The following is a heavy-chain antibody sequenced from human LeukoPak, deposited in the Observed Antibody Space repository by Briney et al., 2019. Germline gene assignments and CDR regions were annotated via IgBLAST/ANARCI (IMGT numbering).Heavy chain of an antibody. CDR2: IYSGGST. CDR1: GFTVSSNY. D-gene: IGHD3-22*01. CDR3: ARDYPPNYYDSSGDAFDI. J-gene: IGHJ3*02. V-gene: IGHV3-66*01. Sequence: GGSLTLSCAASGFTVSSNYMSWVRQAPGKGLEWVSVIYSGGSTYYADSVKGRFTISRDNSKNTLYLQMNSLRAEDTAVYYCARDYPPNYYDSSGDAFDIWGQGTMVTVSS.